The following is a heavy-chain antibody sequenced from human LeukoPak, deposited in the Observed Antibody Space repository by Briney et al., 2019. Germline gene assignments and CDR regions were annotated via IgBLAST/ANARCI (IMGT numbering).Heavy chain of an antibody. CDR3: AKVPREGYCSGGSCYVFYFDY. CDR1: GFTFSSYA. D-gene: IGHD2-15*01. CDR2: ISGSVSST. V-gene: IGHV3-23*01. J-gene: IGHJ4*02. Sequence: GGSLRLSCAASGFTFSSYAMSWVRQAPGKGLEWVSGISGSVSSTYYADSVKGRFTISRDNSKNTLYLKMNSLRVEDTAVYYCAKVPREGYCSGGSCYVFYFDYWGQGTLVTVSS.